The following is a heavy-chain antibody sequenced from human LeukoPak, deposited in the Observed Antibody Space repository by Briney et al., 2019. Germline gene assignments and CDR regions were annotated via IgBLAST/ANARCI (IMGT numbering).Heavy chain of an antibody. D-gene: IGHD3-22*01. CDR2: IYPGDSDT. V-gene: IGHV5-51*01. CDR3: ARQAPTGDSGGYYPFDY. CDR1: GYSFTSYW. J-gene: IGHJ4*02. Sequence: GESLKISCKGSGYSFTSYWIGWVRQMPGKGLEWMGIIYPGDSDTRYSPSFQGQVTISADKSISTAYLQWSSLKASDTAMYYCARQAPTGDSGGYYPFDYWGQGTLVTVSS.